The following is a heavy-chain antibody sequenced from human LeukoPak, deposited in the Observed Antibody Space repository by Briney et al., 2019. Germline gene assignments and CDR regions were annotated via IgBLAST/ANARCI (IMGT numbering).Heavy chain of an antibody. D-gene: IGHD4-17*01. Sequence: SVKVSCKASGGTFSSYAISWVRQAPGQGLEWMGGIIPIFGTANYAQKFQGRVTITADESTSTAYMELRSLRSDDTAVYYCATDYGDYVDAFDIWGQGTMVTVSS. J-gene: IGHJ3*02. CDR2: IIPIFGTA. CDR3: ATDYGDYVDAFDI. CDR1: GGTFSSYA. V-gene: IGHV1-69*13.